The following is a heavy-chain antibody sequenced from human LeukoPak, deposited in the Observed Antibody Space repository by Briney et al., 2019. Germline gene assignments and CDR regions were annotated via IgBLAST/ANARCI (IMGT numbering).Heavy chain of an antibody. V-gene: IGHV4-34*01. CDR2: INHSGST. CDR1: GGSFSGYY. J-gene: IGHJ4*02. Sequence: SETLSLTCAVYGGSFSGYYWSWIRQPPGKGLEWIGEINHSGSTNYNPSLKSRVTISVDTSKNQFSLKLSSVAAADTAVYYCASLMITFGGLDYWGQGTLVTVSS. CDR3: ASLMITFGGLDY. D-gene: IGHD3-16*01.